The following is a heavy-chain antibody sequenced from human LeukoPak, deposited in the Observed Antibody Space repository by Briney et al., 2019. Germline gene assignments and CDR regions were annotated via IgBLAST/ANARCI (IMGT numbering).Heavy chain of an antibody. Sequence: PGGSLRLSCAASGFTFSSYGMHWVRQAPGKGLEWVAFIRYDGSNKYYADSVKGRFTISRDNSKNTLYLQMNSLRAEDTAVYYCAKDQDDFWSGYYEDYWGQGTLVTVSS. V-gene: IGHV3-30*02. J-gene: IGHJ4*02. D-gene: IGHD3-3*01. CDR2: IRYDGSNK. CDR3: AKDQDDFWSGYYEDY. CDR1: GFTFSSYG.